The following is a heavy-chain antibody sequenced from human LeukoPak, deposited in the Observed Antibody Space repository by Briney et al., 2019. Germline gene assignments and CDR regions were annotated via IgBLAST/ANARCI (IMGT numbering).Heavy chain of an antibody. CDR1: GGSFSGYY. D-gene: IGHD2-2*01. CDR3: ARYCSSTSCPYYYGMDV. Sequence: PSETLSLTCAVYGGSFSGYYWNWIRQPPGKGLEWIGEINHSGSTNYNPSLKSRVTISVDTSKNQFSLKLSSVTAADTAVYYCARYCSSTSCPYYYGMDVWGQGTTVTVSS. CDR2: INHSGST. J-gene: IGHJ6*02. V-gene: IGHV4-34*01.